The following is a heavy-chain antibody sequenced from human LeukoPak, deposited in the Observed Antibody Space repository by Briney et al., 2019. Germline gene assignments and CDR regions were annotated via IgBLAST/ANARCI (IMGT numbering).Heavy chain of an antibody. J-gene: IGHJ4*02. CDR3: ATDGSSAWYEDY. V-gene: IGHV1-24*01. D-gene: IGHD6-19*01. CDR2: FDALDDKT. Sequence: GASVRVSCKVSGDTLPELSIHWVRQAPGEGLEWMGVFDALDDKTIHAQKFQGRVIMSVDSSTNTAHMELSSLRSEDTAVYYYATDGSSAWYEDYWGQGTLVIVSS. CDR1: GDTLPELS.